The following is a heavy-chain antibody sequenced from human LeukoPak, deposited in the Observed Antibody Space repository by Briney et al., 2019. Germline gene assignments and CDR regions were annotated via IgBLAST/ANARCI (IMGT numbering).Heavy chain of an antibody. D-gene: IGHD6-19*01. V-gene: IGHV3-11*04. J-gene: IGHJ4*02. CDR3: ARAVAVAGTFSFFDY. Sequence: GGSLRLSCAASGFTFSDYYMSWIRQAPGKGLEWVSYISSSGSTIYYADSVKGRFTISRDNAKNSLYLQMNSLRAEDTAVYYCARAVAVAGTFSFFDYWGQGTLVAVSS. CDR2: ISSSGSTI. CDR1: GFTFSDYY.